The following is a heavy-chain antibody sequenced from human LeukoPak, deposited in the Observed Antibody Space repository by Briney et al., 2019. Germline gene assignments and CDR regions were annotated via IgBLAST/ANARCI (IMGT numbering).Heavy chain of an antibody. V-gene: IGHV3-7*01. D-gene: IGHD4-17*01. CDR3: AGVKSYGDYRY. CDR1: GITFSSYW. J-gene: IGHJ4*01. CDR2: IMQDGSEK. Sequence: PGGSLRLPWAAFGITFSSYWMSWVRQAPGKGLDWGANIMQDGSEKYYVDSVKGRFTIPRDNAKNSLYRQMNSLRAEDTAVYYCAGVKSYGDYRYWGQGTLVTVSS.